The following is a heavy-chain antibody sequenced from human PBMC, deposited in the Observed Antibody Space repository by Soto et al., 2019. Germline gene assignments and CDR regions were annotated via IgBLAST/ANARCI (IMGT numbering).Heavy chain of an antibody. CDR1: GYIFKNYW. Sequence: GESLKISCEASGYIFKNYWITWVRQLPGKGLEWMGRIDPIDSTAVYSPSFQGRVTISADKSTSTASLQLSSLRASDSATYYCARDAGDGSYHHSFDKWSQGTLVTVSS. J-gene: IGHJ4*02. D-gene: IGHD3-16*02. CDR2: IDPIDSTA. CDR3: ARDAGDGSYHHSFDK. V-gene: IGHV5-10-1*01.